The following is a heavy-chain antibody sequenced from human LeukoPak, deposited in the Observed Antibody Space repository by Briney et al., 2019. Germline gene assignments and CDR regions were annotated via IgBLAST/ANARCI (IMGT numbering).Heavy chain of an antibody. CDR2: IYTSGST. CDR3: ARVVAATLIDY. Sequence: SETLSLTCTVSGGSISSGSYYWSWIRQPAGKGLEWIGRIYTSGSTNYNPSLKSRVTISVDTSKNQFSLKLSSVTAADTAVYYCARVVAATLIDYWGQGTLVTVSS. V-gene: IGHV4-61*02. J-gene: IGHJ4*02. D-gene: IGHD2-15*01. CDR1: GGSISSGSYY.